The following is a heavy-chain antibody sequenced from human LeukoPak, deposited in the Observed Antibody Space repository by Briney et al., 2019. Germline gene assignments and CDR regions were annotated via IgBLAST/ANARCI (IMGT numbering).Heavy chain of an antibody. CDR1: GDTFSSYA. J-gene: IGHJ4*02. CDR2: IIPIFGTA. Sequence: ASVKVSCKASGDTFSSYAISWVRQAPGQGLEWMGGIIPIFGTANYAQKFQGRVTITADKSTSTAYMELSSLRSEDTAVYYCASPRTLPYCSSTSCYYYFDYWGQGTLVTVSS. CDR3: ASPRTLPYCSSTSCYYYFDY. D-gene: IGHD2-2*01. V-gene: IGHV1-69*06.